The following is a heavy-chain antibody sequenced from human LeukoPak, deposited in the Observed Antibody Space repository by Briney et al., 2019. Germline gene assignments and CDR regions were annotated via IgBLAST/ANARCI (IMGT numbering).Heavy chain of an antibody. CDR3: AKAGYSYGRTFDY. D-gene: IGHD5-18*01. V-gene: IGHV3-30*18. Sequence: GGSLRLSCAASGFTFSSYGMHWVRQAPGKGLEWVAVISYDGSNKYYADSVKGRFTISRDNSKNTLYLQMNSLRAEDTAVYYCAKAGYSYGRTFDYWGQGTLVTVSS. J-gene: IGHJ4*02. CDR2: ISYDGSNK. CDR1: GFTFSSYG.